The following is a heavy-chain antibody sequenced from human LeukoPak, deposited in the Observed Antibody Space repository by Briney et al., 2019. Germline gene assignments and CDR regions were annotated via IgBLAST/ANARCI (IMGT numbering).Heavy chain of an antibody. CDR1: GFTFSDYY. D-gene: IGHD4-17*01. Sequence: GGSLRLSCAASGFTFSDYYMNWVRQAPGKGLEWVSSISSDSSYIYYADAVQGRFTVSRDNAKYSLYLQMNSLRAEDTAVYYCVRGSYGAYDYWGQGSLVTVSS. V-gene: IGHV3-69-1*02. J-gene: IGHJ4*02. CDR3: VRGSYGAYDY. CDR2: ISSDSSYI.